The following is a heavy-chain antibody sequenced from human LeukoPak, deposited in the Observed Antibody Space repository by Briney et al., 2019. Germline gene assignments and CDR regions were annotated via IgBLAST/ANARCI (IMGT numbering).Heavy chain of an antibody. CDR1: SFTCNSYS. J-gene: IGHJ6*04. D-gene: IGHD3-9*01. CDR2: ISSSISYI. Sequence: GGKLRFNCAASSFTCNSYSMKWDRPAPGHELMWVTSISSSISYIDSADSIKGRFTISRDNAKNSLYMQMNSLRAEDTAVYYCERDRVSYYDILTRAYYYYYGMDVWGKGTTVTVSS. V-gene: IGHV3-21*06. CDR3: ERDRVSYYDILTRAYYYYYGMDV.